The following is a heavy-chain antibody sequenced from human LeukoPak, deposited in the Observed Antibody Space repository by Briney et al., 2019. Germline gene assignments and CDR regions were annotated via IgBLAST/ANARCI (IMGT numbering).Heavy chain of an antibody. V-gene: IGHV4-39*07. CDR2: IYYSGST. J-gene: IGHJ4*02. CDR1: GGSISSSSYY. Sequence: SETLSLTCTVSGGSISSSSYYWGWIRQPPGKGLEWIGSIYYSGSTYYNPSLKSRVTISVDTSKNQFSLKLSSVTAADTAVYYCARDHHYYGSGSYSYYFDYWGQGTLVTVSS. CDR3: ARDHHYYGSGSYSYYFDY. D-gene: IGHD3-10*01.